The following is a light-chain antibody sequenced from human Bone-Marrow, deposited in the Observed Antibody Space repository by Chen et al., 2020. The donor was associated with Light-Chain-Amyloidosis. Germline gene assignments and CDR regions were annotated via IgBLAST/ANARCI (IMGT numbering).Light chain of an antibody. CDR2: RDT. Sequence: SYELTQPPSVSVSPGQTARITCSGDDLPTKYAYWYQQKPGQAPVLVIHRDTERPAGISERFSGASSGTTATLTISGVQEEDEDDYHGQSADSSGTYEVIFGGGTKLTVL. V-gene: IGLV3-25*03. CDR1: DLPTKY. J-gene: IGLJ2*01. CDR3: QSADSSGTYEVI.